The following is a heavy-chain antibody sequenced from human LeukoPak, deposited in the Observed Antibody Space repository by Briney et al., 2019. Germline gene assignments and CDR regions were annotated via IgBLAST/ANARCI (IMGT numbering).Heavy chain of an antibody. CDR3: ARYDGGSGPFDY. CDR1: GLSLSSHW. J-gene: IGHJ4*02. Sequence: GGSLRLSCAASGLSLSSHWMSWVRQAPGKGLEWVANINQGGSEKYYVDPVKGRFTISRDNSKNTLYLQMNSLRAEDTAVYYCARYDGGSGPFDYWGQGTLVTVSS. CDR2: INQGGSEK. D-gene: IGHD3-10*01. V-gene: IGHV3-7*03.